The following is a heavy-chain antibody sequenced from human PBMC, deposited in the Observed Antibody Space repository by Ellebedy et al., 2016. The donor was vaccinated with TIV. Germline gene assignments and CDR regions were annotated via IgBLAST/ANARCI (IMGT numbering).Heavy chain of an antibody. CDR2: INAGNGNT. CDR1: GYTFTSYA. V-gene: IGHV1-3*01. CDR3: ARAFLLVVAATDNWFDP. J-gene: IGHJ5*02. D-gene: IGHD2-15*01. Sequence: ASVKVSCKASGYTFTSYAMHWVRQAPGQRLEWMGWINAGNGNTKYSQKFKGRVTITRDTSASTAYMGLSSLRSEDTAVYYCARAFLLVVAATDNWFDPWGQGTLVTVSS.